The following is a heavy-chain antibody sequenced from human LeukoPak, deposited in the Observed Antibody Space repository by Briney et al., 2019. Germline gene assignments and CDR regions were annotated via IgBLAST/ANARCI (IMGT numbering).Heavy chain of an antibody. V-gene: IGHV4-34*01. CDR2: INHSGST. Sequence: SPSLSPAWPVDGGSFSGSCSSWVRHPPGKGLEWLGVINHSGSTTYNPSLKSRVTISVDTSKNQCSLKLSSVTAAGTAVYYCALGYSGYPSAYWGQGTLVTVSS. CDR1: GGSFSGSC. CDR3: ALGYSGYPSAY. D-gene: IGHD5-12*01. J-gene: IGHJ4*02.